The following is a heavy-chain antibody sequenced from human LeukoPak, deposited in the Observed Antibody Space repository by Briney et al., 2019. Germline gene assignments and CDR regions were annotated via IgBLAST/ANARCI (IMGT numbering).Heavy chain of an antibody. CDR2: INPNSGGT. J-gene: IGHJ5*02. Sequence: GASVKVSCKASGYTFTGYYMHWVRQAPGQGLEWMGWINPNSGGTNYAQKFQGRVTMTRDTSISTAYMELSRLRSDDTAVYYCARVLGAAADTSADPWGQGTLVTVSS. CDR3: ARVLGAAADTSADP. D-gene: IGHD6-25*01. CDR1: GYTFTGYY. V-gene: IGHV1-2*02.